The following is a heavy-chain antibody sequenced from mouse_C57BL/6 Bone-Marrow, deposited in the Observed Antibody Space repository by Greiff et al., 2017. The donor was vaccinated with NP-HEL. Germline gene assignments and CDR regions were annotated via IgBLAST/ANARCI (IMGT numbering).Heavy chain of an antibody. D-gene: IGHD1-1*01. CDR1: GYTFTNYW. CDR3: AREAHYYGSSHWYFDV. V-gene: IGHV1-63*01. Sequence: QVQLQQSGAELVRPGTSVKMSCKASGYTFTNYWIGWAKQRPGHGLEWIGDIYPGGGYTNYNEKFKGKATLTADKSSSTAYMQFSSLTSEDSAIYYCAREAHYYGSSHWYFDVWGTGTTVTVSS. CDR2: IYPGGGYT. J-gene: IGHJ1*03.